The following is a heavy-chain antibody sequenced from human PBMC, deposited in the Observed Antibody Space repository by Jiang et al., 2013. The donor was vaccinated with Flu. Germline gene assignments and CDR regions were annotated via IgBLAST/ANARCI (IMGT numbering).Heavy chain of an antibody. Sequence: KPTQTLTLTCTFSGFSLNTSGMCMTWIRQLPGKALEWLARIDWDDDKYYSTSLKTRLTISKDISKNQVVLTMTNMDPVDTATYYCARTYHYYYDRRGYPRGFDYWGQGTLVTVSS. D-gene: IGHD3-22*01. V-gene: IGHV2-70*11. CDR2: IDWDDDK. CDR3: ARTYHYYYDRRGYPRGFDY. CDR1: GFSLNTSGMC. J-gene: IGHJ4*02.